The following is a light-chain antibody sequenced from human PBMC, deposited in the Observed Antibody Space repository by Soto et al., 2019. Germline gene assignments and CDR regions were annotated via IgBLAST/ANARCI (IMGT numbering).Light chain of an antibody. CDR3: QSYDSSLGFV. V-gene: IGLV1-40*03. CDR1: SSNIGAEYD. J-gene: IGLJ1*01. Sequence: QAVVTQPPSVSGAPGQRVTFSCIGSSSNIGAEYDVHWYQQLPGTAPKLLIYSNINRPSGVPDRFSGSKSGASAALAITGLQAEDEADYYCQSYDSSLGFVFGTGTKLTVL. CDR2: SNI.